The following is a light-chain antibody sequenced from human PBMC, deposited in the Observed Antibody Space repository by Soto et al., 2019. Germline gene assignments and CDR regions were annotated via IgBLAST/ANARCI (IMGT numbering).Light chain of an antibody. Sequence: QSVLTQPPSASGSPGQSVTISCTGTSNDVGGYDFVSWYQQHPGRAPKLIIVEVNKWPSGVPDRFSASKSGNTASLTVSGLQAEDEADYYCSSYAGDNTYGFGTGTKVTVL. J-gene: IGLJ1*01. CDR1: SNDVGGYDF. CDR3: SSYAGDNTYG. V-gene: IGLV2-8*01. CDR2: EVN.